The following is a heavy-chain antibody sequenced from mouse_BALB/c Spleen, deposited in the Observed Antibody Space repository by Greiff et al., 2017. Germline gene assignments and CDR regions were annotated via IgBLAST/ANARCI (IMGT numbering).Heavy chain of an antibody. CDR1: GFTFSSYT. J-gene: IGHJ4*01. CDR3: ARHGVNYYAMDY. Sequence: DVMLVESGGGLVQPGGSLKLSCAASGFTFSSYTMSWVRQTPEKRLEWVAYISNGGGSTYYPDTVKGRFTISRDNAKNTLYLQMSSLKSEDTAMYYCARHGVNYYAMDYWGQGTSVTVSS. D-gene: IGHD2-1*01. CDR2: ISNGGGST. V-gene: IGHV5-12-2*01.